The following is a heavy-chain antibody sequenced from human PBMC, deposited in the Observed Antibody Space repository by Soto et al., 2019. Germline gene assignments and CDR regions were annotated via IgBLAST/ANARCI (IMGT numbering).Heavy chain of an antibody. CDR1: GYSFTSYW. Sequence: GESLKISCKGSGYSFTSYWIGWVRQMPGKGLEWMGIIYPGDSDTRYSPSFQGQVTISADKSISTAYLQWSSLKASDTAMYYCARGITPRQHYYYDSSRVAFDIWGQGTMVTVSS. CDR2: IYPGDSDT. J-gene: IGHJ3*02. CDR3: ARGITPRQHYYYDSSRVAFDI. D-gene: IGHD3-22*01. V-gene: IGHV5-51*01.